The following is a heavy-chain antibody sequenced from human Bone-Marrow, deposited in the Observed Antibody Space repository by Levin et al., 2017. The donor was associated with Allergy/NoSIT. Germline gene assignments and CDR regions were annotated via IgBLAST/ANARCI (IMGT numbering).Heavy chain of an antibody. Sequence: GESLKISCAASGFTFREHSMNWVRQAPGKGLEWLSYISSASSSIYYADSVKGRFTISRDNAKNSLYLQMNSLRADDTAVYYCARDMEVATAQHYNYYYAMDVWGQGTTVTVSS. V-gene: IGHV3-48*01. J-gene: IGHJ6*02. CDR2: ISSASSSI. CDR3: ARDMEVATAQHYNYYYAMDV. CDR1: GFTFREHS. D-gene: IGHD5-12*01.